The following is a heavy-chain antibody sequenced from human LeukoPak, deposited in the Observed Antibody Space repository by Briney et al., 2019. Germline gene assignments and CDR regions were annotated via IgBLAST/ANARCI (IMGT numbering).Heavy chain of an antibody. V-gene: IGHV3-53*01. CDR1: GFTVSSNY. Sequence: TGGSLRLSCAASGFTVSSNYMSWVRQTPGKGLEWVSVIYSGGSTYYADSVKGRFTISRDNSKNTLYLQMNSLRAEDTAVYYCARQPHFDYWGQGTLVTVSS. CDR3: ARQPHFDY. CDR2: IYSGGST. J-gene: IGHJ4*02.